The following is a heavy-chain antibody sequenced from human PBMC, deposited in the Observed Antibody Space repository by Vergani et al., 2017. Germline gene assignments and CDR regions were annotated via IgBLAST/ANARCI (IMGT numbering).Heavy chain of an antibody. CDR2: ISSSSSYI. J-gene: IGHJ6*03. CDR3: AKDIPLGRGLDYYYMDV. CDR1: GFTFSSYS. D-gene: IGHD1-26*01. Sequence: EVQLVESGGGLVKPGGSLRLSCAASGFTFSSYSMNWVRQAPGKGLEWVSSISSSSSYIYYADSVKGRFTISRDNSKNTLYLQMNSLRAEDTAVYYCAKDIPLGRGLDYYYMDVWGKGTTVTVSS. V-gene: IGHV3-21*04.